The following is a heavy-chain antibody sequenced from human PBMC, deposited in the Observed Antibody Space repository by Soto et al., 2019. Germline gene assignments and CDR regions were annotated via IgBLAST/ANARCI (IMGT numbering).Heavy chain of an antibody. CDR3: AKRPQSYDILTGYYTGHDAFDI. CDR2: ISGSGGST. CDR1: GFTFSSYA. J-gene: IGHJ3*02. V-gene: IGHV3-23*01. D-gene: IGHD3-9*01. Sequence: GGSLRLSCAASGFTFSSYAMSWVRQAPGKGLEWVSAISGSGGSTYYADSVKGRFTISRDNSKNTLYLQMNSLRAEDTAVYYCAKRPQSYDILTGYYTGHDAFDIWGQGTMVTVSS.